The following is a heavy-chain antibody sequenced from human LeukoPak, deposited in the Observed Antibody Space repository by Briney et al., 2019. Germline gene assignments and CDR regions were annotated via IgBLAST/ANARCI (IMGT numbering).Heavy chain of an antibody. V-gene: IGHV3-7*03. CDR2: INQDGSDR. CDR1: GFSFSSYW. CDR3: AKDIAVAGTYFQH. D-gene: IGHD6-19*01. J-gene: IGHJ1*01. Sequence: PGGSLRLSCVGSGFSFSSYWMTWVRQAPGKGLEWVANINQDGSDRPYVDSVKGRFTISRDNAKNSLYLQMNSLRAEDTALYYCAKDIAVAGTYFQHWGQGTLVTVSS.